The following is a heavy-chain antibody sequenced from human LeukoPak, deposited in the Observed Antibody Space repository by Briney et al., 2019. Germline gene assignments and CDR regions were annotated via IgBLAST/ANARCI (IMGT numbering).Heavy chain of an antibody. CDR1: GFTFSSYG. CDR2: IRYDGSNK. D-gene: IGHD3-10*01. V-gene: IGHV3-30*02. Sequence: PGGSLRLSCAASGFTFSSYGMHWVRQAPGKGLEWVAFIRYDGSNKYYADSVKGRFTISRDNSKNTLYLQMNSLRAEDTAVYYCAKDRRYSGYYYYYYMDVWGKGTTVTISS. J-gene: IGHJ6*03. CDR3: AKDRRYSGYYYYYYMDV.